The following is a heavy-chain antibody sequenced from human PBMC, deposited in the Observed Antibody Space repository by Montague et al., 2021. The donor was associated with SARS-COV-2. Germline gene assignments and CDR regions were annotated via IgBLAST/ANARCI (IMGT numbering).Heavy chain of an antibody. D-gene: IGHD3-3*01. V-gene: IGHV4-39*01. CDR1: GDSIRSSGYY. J-gene: IGHJ5*02. CDR3: ARGPSLRFLELPIGRKYPCCFDP. CDR2: VYYSGST. Sequence: SETLSLTCSVSGDSIRSSGYYWGWIRQPPGKGLEWIGTVYYSGSTNYNPSLKSRVTMPVDTSKNQFSLKLSSVTAADTAVYYCARGPSLRFLELPIGRKYPCCFDPWGQGTPVTVSS.